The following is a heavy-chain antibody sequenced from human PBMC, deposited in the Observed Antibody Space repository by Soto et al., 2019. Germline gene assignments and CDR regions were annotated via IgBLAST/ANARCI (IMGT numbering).Heavy chain of an antibody. J-gene: IGHJ6*03. CDR2: IRSKAYGGTT. CDR1: GFTFGDYA. CDR3: TRDAEAEHYNYYYYYMDV. V-gene: IGHV3-49*03. D-gene: IGHD4-4*01. Sequence: PGGSLRLSCTASGFTFGDYAMSWFRQAPGKGLEWVGFIRSKAYGGTTEYAASVKGRFTISRDDSKSIAYLQMNSLKTEDTAVYYCTRDAEAEHYNYYYYYMDVWGKGTTVTVSS.